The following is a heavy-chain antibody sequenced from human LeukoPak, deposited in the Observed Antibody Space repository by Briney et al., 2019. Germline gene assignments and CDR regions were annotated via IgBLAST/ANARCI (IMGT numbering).Heavy chain of an antibody. V-gene: IGHV5-51*01. CDR3: ARDSGNNAAAAFDI. D-gene: IGHD4-23*01. CDR2: IYPGNSDT. Sequence: GESLKISCKGSGYSFPSSWIGWVRQMPGKGLEWMGIIYPGNSDTRYSPSFQGQVTISADKSISTAYLQWSSLRASDTAVYYCARDSGNNAAAAFDIWGQGTMVTVSS. CDR1: GYSFPSSW. J-gene: IGHJ3*02.